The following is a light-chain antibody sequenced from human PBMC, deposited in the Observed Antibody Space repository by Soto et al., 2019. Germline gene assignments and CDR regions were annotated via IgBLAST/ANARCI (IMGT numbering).Light chain of an antibody. V-gene: IGLV2-14*03. CDR2: EVS. CDR3: SSYASSSTY. CDR1: SSDVGGYNY. J-gene: IGLJ1*01. Sequence: QSALTQPASVSGSPGQSITISCTGTSSDVGGYNYVSCYQQHPGKAPKLMIYEVSNRPSGVSHRFSGSKSGNTASLTISGLQAEDEADYYCSSYASSSTYFGSGTKVTVL.